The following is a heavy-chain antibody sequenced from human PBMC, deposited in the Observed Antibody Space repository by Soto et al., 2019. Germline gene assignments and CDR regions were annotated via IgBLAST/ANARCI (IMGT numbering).Heavy chain of an antibody. J-gene: IGHJ6*02. CDR1: GGTFSSYA. CDR3: ARSYDILTEGDYYYGMDV. CDR2: IIPIFGTA. D-gene: IGHD3-9*01. V-gene: IGHV1-69*13. Sequence: SVKVSCKASGGTFSSYAISWVLQAPGQGLEWMGGIIPIFGTANYAQKFQGRVTITADESTSTAYMELSSLRSEDTAVYYCARSYDILTEGDYYYGMDVWGQGTTVTV.